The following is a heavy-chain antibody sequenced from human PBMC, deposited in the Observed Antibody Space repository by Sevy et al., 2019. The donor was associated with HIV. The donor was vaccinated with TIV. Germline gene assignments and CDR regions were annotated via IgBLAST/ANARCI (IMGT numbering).Heavy chain of an antibody. V-gene: IGHV3-7*03. CDR2: IKRDGSEK. CDR3: ARDCSSASCLWGMVV. CDR1: GFTFSNYW. Sequence: GGSLRLSCAGSGFTFSNYWMSWVRQAPGKGLEWVANIKRDGSEKYYVASVKGRFTISRDNAKTSLYLQMNSLRVEDTAVYYCARDCSSASCLWGMVVWGQGTMVTASS. D-gene: IGHD2-2*01. J-gene: IGHJ6*02.